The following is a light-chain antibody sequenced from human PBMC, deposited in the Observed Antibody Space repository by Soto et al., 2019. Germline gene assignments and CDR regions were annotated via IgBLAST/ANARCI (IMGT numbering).Light chain of an antibody. CDR1: HSVDSS. J-gene: IGKJ4*01. Sequence: EIVLTQSPATLSMSPGERATLSCRASHSVDSSLAWYHQKPGQSPRLLIYDASARSNGLPARFSGSGSGTEFTLTISNLQSEDFAVYYCQHYTNRPLTFGGGTKV. V-gene: IGKV3-15*01. CDR3: QHYTNRPLT. CDR2: DAS.